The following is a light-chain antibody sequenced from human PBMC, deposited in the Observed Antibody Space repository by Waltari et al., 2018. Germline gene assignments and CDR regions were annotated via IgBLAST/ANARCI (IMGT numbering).Light chain of an antibody. J-gene: IGLJ3*02. CDR3: QVWDSSSYHPWV. Sequence: SYVLTQPPSMSVPPGETASISCGGYNIETKSVHWYQQRTGQAPVLVMYYDSERRSGIPERVSGSNTGDTSTLTISRIVAVDESYSYCQVWDSSSYHPWVFGGGTKLTVL. CDR1: NIETKS. CDR2: YDS. V-gene: IGLV3-21*04.